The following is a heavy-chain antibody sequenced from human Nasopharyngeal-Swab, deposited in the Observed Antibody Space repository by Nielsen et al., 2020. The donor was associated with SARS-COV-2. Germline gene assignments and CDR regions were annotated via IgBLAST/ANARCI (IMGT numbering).Heavy chain of an antibody. Sequence: GESLKISCAASGFTFSSYSMNWVRQAPGKGLEWVANIKQDGSEKYYVDSVKGRFTISRDNAKNSLYLQMNSLRAEDTAVYYCASWFVVGGHFDYWGQGTLVTVSS. D-gene: IGHD2-15*01. CDR1: GFTFSSYS. J-gene: IGHJ4*02. V-gene: IGHV3-7*03. CDR2: IKQDGSEK. CDR3: ASWFVVGGHFDY.